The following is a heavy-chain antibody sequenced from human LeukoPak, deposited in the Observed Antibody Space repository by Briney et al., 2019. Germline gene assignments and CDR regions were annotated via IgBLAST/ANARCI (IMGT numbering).Heavy chain of an antibody. V-gene: IGHV3-30*02. CDR3: AKDGQVVPAAMPDAFDI. D-gene: IGHD2-2*01. CDR1: GFSLRSYG. J-gene: IGHJ3*02. CDR2: IRYDGSNK. Sequence: PGGSLRLSCVASGFSLRSYGMHWVRQAPGKGLEWVAFIRYDGSNKYYADSVKGRFTISRGNSKNTLYLQMNSLRAEDTAVYYCAKDGQVVPAAMPDAFDIWGQGTMVTVSS.